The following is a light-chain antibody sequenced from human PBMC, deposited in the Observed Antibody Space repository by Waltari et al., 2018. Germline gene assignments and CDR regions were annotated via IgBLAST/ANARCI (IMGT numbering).Light chain of an antibody. CDR1: QSISSW. Sequence: DIQMTQSPSSLSASVGDTVTITCRASQSISSWLAWYQQKPGKAPNLLIYKASSLQSGVPSRFSGGGSGTDLTLTISSLQPEDFATYYCLQYHSSPHSFGQGTKVEIK. J-gene: IGKJ2*03. V-gene: IGKV1-12*01. CDR2: KAS. CDR3: LQYHSSPHS.